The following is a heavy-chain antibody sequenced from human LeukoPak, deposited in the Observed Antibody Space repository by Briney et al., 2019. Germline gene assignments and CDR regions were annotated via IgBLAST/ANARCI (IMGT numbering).Heavy chain of an antibody. Sequence: PGRSLRLSCAASGFTFSSYGMHWVRRAPGKGLEWVAVISYDGSNKYYADSVKGRFTISRDNSKNTLYLQMNSLRAEDTAVYYCAKPSQDYYDSSEYYFDYWGQGTLVTVSS. D-gene: IGHD3-22*01. J-gene: IGHJ4*02. V-gene: IGHV3-30*18. CDR1: GFTFSSYG. CDR3: AKPSQDYYDSSEYYFDY. CDR2: ISYDGSNK.